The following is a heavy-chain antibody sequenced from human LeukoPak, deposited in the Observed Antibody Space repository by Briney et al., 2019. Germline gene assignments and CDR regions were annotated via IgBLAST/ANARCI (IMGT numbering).Heavy chain of an antibody. V-gene: IGHV3-7*01. CDR3: ARGADTSGYSAFDV. CDR2: INQDGSEK. Sequence: PGGSLRLSCAVSGLTFRSFWMSWVRQVPGKGLEWVANINQDGSEKYFVDSVKGRFTISRDNSKNSLHLQMNTLRAEDTDVYYCARGADTSGYSAFDVWGQGTMVTVSS. CDR1: GLTFRSFW. J-gene: IGHJ3*01. D-gene: IGHD3-22*01.